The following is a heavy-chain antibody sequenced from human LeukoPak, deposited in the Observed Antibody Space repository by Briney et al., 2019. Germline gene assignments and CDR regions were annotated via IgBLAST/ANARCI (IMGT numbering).Heavy chain of an antibody. D-gene: IGHD5-18*01. CDR2: ISYDGSNK. CDR1: GFTFSSYA. J-gene: IGHJ4*02. V-gene: IGHV3-30-3*01. Sequence: GGSLRLSCAASGFTFSSYAMHWVRQAPGKGLEWVAVISYDGSNKYYADSVKGRFTISRDNSKNTLYLQMNSLRAEDTAVYCCARDRVDTAMVTWSGYFDYWGQGTLVTVSS. CDR3: ARDRVDTAMVTWSGYFDY.